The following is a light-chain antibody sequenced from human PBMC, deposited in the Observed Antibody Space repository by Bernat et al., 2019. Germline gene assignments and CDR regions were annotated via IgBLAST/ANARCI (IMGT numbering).Light chain of an antibody. J-gene: IGKJ4*01. CDR1: QSVSSN. Sequence: EIVMTQSPATLSVSPGERATLSCRASQSVSSNLAWYQQKPGQAPRLLIYGTSSRATGIPARFSGSGSGTEFTLTISSLQSGDFAVYYCQQYNDWPLTFCGGAKVDI. CDR2: GTS. CDR3: QQYNDWPLT. V-gene: IGKV3D-15*01.